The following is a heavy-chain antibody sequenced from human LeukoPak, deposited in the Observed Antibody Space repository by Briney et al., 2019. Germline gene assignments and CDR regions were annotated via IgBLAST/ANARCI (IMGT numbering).Heavy chain of an antibody. J-gene: IGHJ5*02. CDR3: ARDGHTALNGDYNWFDP. D-gene: IGHD4-17*01. CDR1: GYSISSGYY. Sequence: KTSETLSLTCTVSGYSISSGYYWGWIRQPPGKGLEWIGSIYHSGSTNYNPSLKSRVTISVDKSKNQFSLKLSSVTVADTAVYYCARDGHTALNGDYNWFDPWGQGTLVTVSS. CDR2: IYHSGST. V-gene: IGHV4-38-2*02.